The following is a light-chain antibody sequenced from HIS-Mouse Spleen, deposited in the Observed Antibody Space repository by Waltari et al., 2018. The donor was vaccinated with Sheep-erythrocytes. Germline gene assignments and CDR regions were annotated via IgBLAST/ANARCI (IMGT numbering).Light chain of an antibody. J-gene: IGLJ3*02. CDR2: EVS. V-gene: IGLV2-8*01. CDR1: SSDVGGYNY. CDR3: SSYAGSNNWV. Sequence: QSALTQPPSASGSPGQSVTISCTGTSSDVGGYNYVSWYQQHPGKAPKLMIYEVSKRPSGAPCRFSGSKSCNSASLTVSGPQAEDEADYYCSSYAGSNNWVFGGGTKLTVL.